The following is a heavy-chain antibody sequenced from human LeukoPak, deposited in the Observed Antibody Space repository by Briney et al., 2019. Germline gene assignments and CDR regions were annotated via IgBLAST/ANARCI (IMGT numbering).Heavy chain of an antibody. V-gene: IGHV1-2*06. Sequence: ASVKVSCKASGYTFIGYDMHWVRQAPGQGLEWMGRINPNSGGTNYAQKFQGRVTMTRDTSISTAYTELSRLRSDDTAVYYCVRESMRYALARYMNVGARRPRVTVSS. CDR2: INPNSGGT. CDR3: VRESMRYALARYMNV. CDR1: GYTFIGYD. D-gene: IGHD5-12*01. J-gene: IGHJ6*03.